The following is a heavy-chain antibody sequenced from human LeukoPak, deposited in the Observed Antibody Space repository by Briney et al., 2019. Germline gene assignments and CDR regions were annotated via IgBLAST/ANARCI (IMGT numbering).Heavy chain of an antibody. D-gene: IGHD3-10*01. J-gene: IGHJ4*02. CDR2: IIPIFNTP. CDR1: GDTFSSYD. Sequence: SVKVSCKASGDTFSSYDISWVRQAPGQGLEWMGGIIPIFNTPNYAQKFQDRVTITADKSTRTAYMELSSLRSEDTAVYYCARQFVTMVRGVKPHQKIDYWGQGTLVTVSS. V-gene: IGHV1-69*06. CDR3: ARQFVTMVRGVKPHQKIDY.